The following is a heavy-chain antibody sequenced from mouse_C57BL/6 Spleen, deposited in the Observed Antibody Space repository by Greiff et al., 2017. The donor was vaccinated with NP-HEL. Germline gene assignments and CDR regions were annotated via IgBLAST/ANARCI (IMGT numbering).Heavy chain of an antibody. CDR2: IYPGSGNT. V-gene: IGHV1-84*01. CDR3: ARRDYYGSSYAWYFDV. CDR1: GYTFTDYY. Sequence: QVQLQQSGPELVKPGASVKISCKASGYTFTDYYINWVKQRPGQGLEWIGWIYPGSGNTKYNEKFKGKATLTVDTSSSTAYMQLSSLTSEDSAVYFCARRDYYGSSYAWYFDVWGTGTTVTVSS. J-gene: IGHJ1*03. D-gene: IGHD1-1*01.